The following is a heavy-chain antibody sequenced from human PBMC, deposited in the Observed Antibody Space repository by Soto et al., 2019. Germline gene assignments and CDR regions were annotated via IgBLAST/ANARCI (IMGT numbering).Heavy chain of an antibody. CDR2: INANNGNT. CDR1: GYTFTNYG. J-gene: IGHJ1*01. D-gene: IGHD1-26*01. V-gene: IGHV1-18*01. Sequence: QVQLVQSGAEVKKPGASVKVSCKASGYTFTNYGISWVRQAPGQGPEWMGWINANNGNTKYAETVPSRGTMTTDTFARTGFMEVRSLRSDDTAVDYCARVGSNWSAEYYQHWGQGTLVIVSS. CDR3: ARVGSNWSAEYYQH.